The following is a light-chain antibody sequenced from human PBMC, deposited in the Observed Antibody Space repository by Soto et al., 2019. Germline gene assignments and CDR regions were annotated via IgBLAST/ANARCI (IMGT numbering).Light chain of an antibody. CDR3: TSDSRGSTRWV. V-gene: IGLV2-14*01. J-gene: IGLJ3*02. CDR1: SSDVGGYDY. CDR2: EVS. Sequence: QSALTQPASVSGSPGQSITIYCTGNSSDVGGYDYVSWYQQHPGKAPKLMIYEVSYRPSGVSSRFSGSKSGNTASLTISGLQAEDEADYYGTSDSRGSTRWVFGGGTKLTVL.